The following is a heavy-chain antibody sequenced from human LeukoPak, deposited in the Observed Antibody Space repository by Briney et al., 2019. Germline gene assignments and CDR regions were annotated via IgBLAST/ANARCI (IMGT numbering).Heavy chain of an antibody. CDR1: GFTFSSYG. V-gene: IGHV3-30*02. CDR2: IRYDGSNK. CDR3: AKQVGVGAVTAMD. D-gene: IGHD2-21*02. Sequence: GGSLRLSCAASGFTFSSYGMHWVRQAPGKGLEWVAFIRYDGSNKYYADSVKGRFTISRDNSKNTLYLQMNSLRAEDTAVYYCAKQVGVGAVTAMDWGQGTLVTVSS. J-gene: IGHJ4*02.